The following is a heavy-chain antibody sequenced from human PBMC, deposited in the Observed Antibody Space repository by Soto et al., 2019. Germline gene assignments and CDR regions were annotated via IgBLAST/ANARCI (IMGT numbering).Heavy chain of an antibody. Sequence: QVQLVQSGAEVKKPGASVKVSCKASGYTFTSYAMHWVRQAPGQRLEWMGWINAGNGNTKYSQKFQGRVTITRDTSASTAYMELSGLRSEDTAVYYCARSLSSGWSYIYDYWGQGTLVTVSS. D-gene: IGHD6-19*01. CDR2: INAGNGNT. V-gene: IGHV1-3*01. CDR1: GYTFTSYA. CDR3: ARSLSSGWSYIYDY. J-gene: IGHJ4*02.